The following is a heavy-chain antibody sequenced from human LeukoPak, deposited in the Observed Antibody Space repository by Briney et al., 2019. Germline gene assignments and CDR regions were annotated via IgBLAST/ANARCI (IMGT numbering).Heavy chain of an antibody. CDR1: GFTFSSCE. Sequence: PGGSLRLSCTASGFTFSSCEMNWARQAPGKGLEWISYIRGSGSTIYYADSVKGRFTISRDNAKSSLYLQMNSLRAEDTAVYYCASYIRAPFDIWGQGTMVTVSS. V-gene: IGHV3-48*03. CDR2: IRGSGSTI. CDR3: ASYIRAPFDI. J-gene: IGHJ3*02. D-gene: IGHD3-10*01.